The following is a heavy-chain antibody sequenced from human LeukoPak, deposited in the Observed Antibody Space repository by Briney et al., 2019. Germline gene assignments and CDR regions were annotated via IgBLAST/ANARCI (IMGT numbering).Heavy chain of an antibody. D-gene: IGHD3-10*01. Sequence: GRSLSLSCAASGFTFSSYAMHWVRQAPGKGLEWVAVISYDGSNKYYADSVKGRFTISRDNSKNTLYLQMNSLRAEDTAVYYCARDKSRGASSPYFDYWGQGTLVTVSS. CDR3: ARDKSRGASSPYFDY. CDR2: ISYDGSNK. CDR1: GFTFSSYA. V-gene: IGHV3-30-3*01. J-gene: IGHJ4*02.